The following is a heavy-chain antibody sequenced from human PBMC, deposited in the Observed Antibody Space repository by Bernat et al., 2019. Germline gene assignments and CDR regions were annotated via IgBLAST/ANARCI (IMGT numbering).Heavy chain of an antibody. J-gene: IGHJ4*02. CDR2: ISSSGSTI. D-gene: IGHD6-13*01. V-gene: IGHV3-48*03. Sequence: EVQLVESGGGLVQPGGSLRLSCAASGFTFSSYEMNWVRQAPGKGLEWVSYISSSGSTIYYADSVKGRFTISRDNAKNSLYLQMNSLRAEDTAVYYCARDLRLTAPAAGILNDYWGQGTLVTVSS. CDR1: GFTFSSYE. CDR3: ARDLRLTAPAAGILNDY.